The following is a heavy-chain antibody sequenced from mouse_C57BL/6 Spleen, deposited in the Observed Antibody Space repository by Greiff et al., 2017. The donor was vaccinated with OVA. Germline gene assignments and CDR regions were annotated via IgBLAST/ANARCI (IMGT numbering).Heavy chain of an antibody. V-gene: IGHV14-4*01. Sequence: DVHLVESGAELVRPGASVKLSCTASGFNIKDDYMHWVKQRPEQGLEWIGWIDPENGDTEYASKFQGKATITADTSSNTAYLQLSSLTSEDTAVYYCTTFGDYAMDYWGQGTSVTVSS. J-gene: IGHJ4*01. CDR1: GFNIKDDY. CDR3: TTFGDYAMDY. CDR2: IDPENGDT. D-gene: IGHD1-1*02.